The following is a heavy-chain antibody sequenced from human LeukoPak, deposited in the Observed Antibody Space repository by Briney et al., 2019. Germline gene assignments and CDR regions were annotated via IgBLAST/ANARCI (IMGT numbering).Heavy chain of an antibody. D-gene: IGHD6-6*01. J-gene: IGHJ4*02. V-gene: IGHV3-7*05. CDR1: GFTFSSYW. Sequence: GGSLRLSCVASGFTFSSYWMTWVRQAPGKGLEWVANIKEDGSEKSYVASVKGRFTISRDNAKNSLYPQMNSLRAEDTAVYYCARTGRRLDYWGQGTLVTVSS. CDR3: ARTGRRLDY. CDR2: IKEDGSEK.